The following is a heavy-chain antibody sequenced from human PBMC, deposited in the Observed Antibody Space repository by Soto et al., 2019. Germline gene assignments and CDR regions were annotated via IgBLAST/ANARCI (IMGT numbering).Heavy chain of an antibody. J-gene: IGHJ6*02. CDR2: ISGSGGVT. CDR1: GFTFSSYA. V-gene: IGHV3-23*01. CDR3: AKGDNKSWYRNYYYYGMDV. D-gene: IGHD6-13*01. Sequence: VQLLESGGGLVPPGGSLRLSCAASGFTFSSYAMTWVRQAPGKGLEWVSSISGSGGVTYYADSVKGRFPISRDNSKNTLYLQMNSLRADDTGVYYCAKGDNKSWYRNYYYYGMDVWGQGTTVTVSS.